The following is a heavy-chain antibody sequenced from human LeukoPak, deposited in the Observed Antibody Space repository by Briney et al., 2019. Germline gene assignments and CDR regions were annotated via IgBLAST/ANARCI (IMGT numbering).Heavy chain of an antibody. V-gene: IGHV4-31*03. CDR2: IYYSGST. J-gene: IGHJ6*02. CDR1: GGSISSGGYY. CDR3: ARGAWFGDPDYYYYGMDV. D-gene: IGHD3-10*01. Sequence: SQTLSLTCTVSGGSISSGGYYWSWIRQHPGKGLEWIGYIYYSGSTYYNPSLKSRVTISVDTSKNQFSLKPSSVTAADTAVYYCARGAWFGDPDYYYYGMDVWGQGTTVTVSS.